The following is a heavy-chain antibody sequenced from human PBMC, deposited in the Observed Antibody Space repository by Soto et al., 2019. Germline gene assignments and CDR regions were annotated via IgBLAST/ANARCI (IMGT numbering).Heavy chain of an antibody. Sequence: NPSETLSLTCAVSGGSISSSNWWSWVRQPPGKGLEWIGEIYHSGSTNYNPSLKSRVTISVDKSKNQFSLKLSSVTAADTAVYYCARGSRAKPSSIDYWGQGTLVTVSS. CDR1: GGSISSSNW. V-gene: IGHV4-4*02. D-gene: IGHD1-26*01. CDR2: IYHSGST. J-gene: IGHJ4*02. CDR3: ARGSRAKPSSIDY.